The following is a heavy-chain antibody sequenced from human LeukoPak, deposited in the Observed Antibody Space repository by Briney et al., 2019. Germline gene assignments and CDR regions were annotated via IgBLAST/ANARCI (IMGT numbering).Heavy chain of an antibody. V-gene: IGHV3-30*04. CDR2: ISYDGSNK. CDR3: ARSRITMARGVMSD. J-gene: IGHJ4*02. D-gene: IGHD3-10*01. Sequence: GRSLRLSCAASGFTFSSYAMHWVRQAPGKGLEWVAVISYDGSNKYYTDSVKGRFTISRDNSKNTLYLQMNSLRAEDTAVYYCARSRITMARGVMSDWGQGTLVTVSS. CDR1: GFTFSSYA.